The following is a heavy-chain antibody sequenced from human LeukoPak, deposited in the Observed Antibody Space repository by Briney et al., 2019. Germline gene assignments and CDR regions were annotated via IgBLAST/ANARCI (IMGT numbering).Heavy chain of an antibody. Sequence: GGSLRLSCAASGFIFSSHSMSWVRQAPGKGLEWVSVITGSGGNTYYADSVKGRFVVSRDNAKNLLFLQMNSLRVEDTALYFCAREVLDVVEPATNTVDYWGQGTRVTVSS. CDR3: AREVLDVVEPATNTVDY. J-gene: IGHJ4*02. CDR1: GFIFSSHS. CDR2: ITGSGGNT. D-gene: IGHD2-2*01. V-gene: IGHV3-23*01.